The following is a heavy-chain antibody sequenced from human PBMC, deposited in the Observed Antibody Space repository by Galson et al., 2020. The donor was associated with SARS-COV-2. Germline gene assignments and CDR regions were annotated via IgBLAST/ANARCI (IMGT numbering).Heavy chain of an antibody. J-gene: IGHJ5*02. D-gene: IGHD2-2*01. CDR1: GYSISRGFY. CDR2: IYHSGTT. V-gene: IGHV4-38-2*02. CDR3: ARTDIVVVPTTLINWFDP. Sequence: SETLSLTCTVSGYSISRGFYWAWVRQPPGKGLEWIASIYHSGTTYYNPSLKSRVTISVDTSKNQFSLKLTSVTAAATALYYCARTDIVVVPTTLINWFDPWGQGTLVTVSS.